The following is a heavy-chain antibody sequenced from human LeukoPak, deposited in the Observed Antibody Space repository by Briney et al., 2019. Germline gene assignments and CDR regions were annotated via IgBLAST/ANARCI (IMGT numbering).Heavy chain of an antibody. V-gene: IGHV4-34*01. J-gene: IGHJ5*02. Sequence: SETLSLTCAVYGGSFSGYYWSWIRQPPGKGLEWIGEINHSGSTNYNPSLKSRVTISVDTSKNQFSLKLSSVTAADTAVYYCARHPYYYDSSGYKVWFDPWGQGTLVTVSS. CDR1: GGSFSGYY. CDR2: INHSGST. CDR3: ARHPYYYDSSGYKVWFDP. D-gene: IGHD3-22*01.